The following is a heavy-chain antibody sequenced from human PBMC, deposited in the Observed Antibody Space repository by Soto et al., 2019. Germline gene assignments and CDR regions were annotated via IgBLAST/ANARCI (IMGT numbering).Heavy chain of an antibody. CDR2: IDPSDSYT. J-gene: IGHJ6*02. Sequence: PGEALKISCKGSGYSFTSYWISWVRQMPGKGLEWMGRIDPSDSYTNYSPSFQGHVTISADKSISTAYLQWSSLKASDTAMYYCARHQDPRRVYYYYGMDVWGQGTTVTVSS. V-gene: IGHV5-10-1*01. CDR3: ARHQDPRRVYYYYGMDV. CDR1: GYSFTSYW.